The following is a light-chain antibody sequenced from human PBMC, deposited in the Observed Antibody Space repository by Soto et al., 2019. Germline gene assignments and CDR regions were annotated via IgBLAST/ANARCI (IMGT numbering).Light chain of an antibody. J-gene: IGKJ1*01. V-gene: IGKV1-5*03. Sequence: DIQMTQSPSTLSAFVGDRVTITCRASQSIGDWLAWYQQKPGKAPKLLIYKASSLESGVPSRFSGSASGTEFTLTISSLQPEDFATYYCQKYESYRTFGQGTKVDIK. CDR3: QKYESYRT. CDR1: QSIGDW. CDR2: KAS.